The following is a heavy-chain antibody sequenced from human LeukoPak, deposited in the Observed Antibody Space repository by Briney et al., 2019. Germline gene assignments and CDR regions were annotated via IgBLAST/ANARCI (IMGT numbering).Heavy chain of an antibody. CDR1: GYTLTELS. D-gene: IGHD3-16*02. J-gene: IGHJ4*02. CDR2: INPNSGGT. CDR3: ARDLSSYRHNPFDY. V-gene: IGHV1-2*02. Sequence: ASVKVSCKVSGYTLTELSMHWVRQAPGQGLEWMGWINPNSGGTNYAQKFQGRVTMTRGTSISTAYMELSRLRSDDTAVYYCARDLSSYRHNPFDYWGQGTLVTVSS.